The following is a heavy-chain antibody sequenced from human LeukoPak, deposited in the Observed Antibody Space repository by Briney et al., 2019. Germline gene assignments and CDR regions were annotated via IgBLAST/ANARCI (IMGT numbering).Heavy chain of an antibody. CDR1: GFTFSTYA. Sequence: GGSLRLSCAASGFTFSTYAMHWVRQAPGKGLEWVAVISYDGSNTYSADSVKGRFTISRDNSKNTLFLQMNSLRAEDTAVYYCAKGWSSGWMNFDYWGQGTLVTVSS. J-gene: IGHJ4*02. D-gene: IGHD6-19*01. CDR3: AKGWSSGWMNFDY. V-gene: IGHV3-30-3*01. CDR2: ISYDGSNT.